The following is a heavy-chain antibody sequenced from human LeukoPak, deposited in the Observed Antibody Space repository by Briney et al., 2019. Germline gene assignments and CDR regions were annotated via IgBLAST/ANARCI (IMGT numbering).Heavy chain of an antibody. D-gene: IGHD4-23*01. CDR3: ARESGNGGNVDY. CDR1: GGSISSYY. Sequence: SETLSLTCTVSGGSISSYYWSWIRQPPGKGLEWIGYIHYSGSTNYNPSLKSRATISVDTSKNQFSLKLSSVTAADTAVYYCARESGNGGNVDYWGQGTLVTVSS. V-gene: IGHV4-59*01. J-gene: IGHJ4*02. CDR2: IHYSGST.